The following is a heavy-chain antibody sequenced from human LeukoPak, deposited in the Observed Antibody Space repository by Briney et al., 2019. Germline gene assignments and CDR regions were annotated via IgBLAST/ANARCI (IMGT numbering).Heavy chain of an antibody. V-gene: IGHV4-34*01. D-gene: IGHD3-10*01. CDR1: GGSFSGYY. CDR2: INHSGST. J-gene: IGHJ4*02. CDR3: ARGRPYYGSGSYQDY. Sequence: PSETLSLTCAVYGGSFSGYYWSWIRQPPGKGLEWIGEINHSGSTNYNPSLKSRVTISVDTSKNQFSLKLSPVTAADTAVYYCARGRPYYGSGSYQDYWGQGTLVTVSS.